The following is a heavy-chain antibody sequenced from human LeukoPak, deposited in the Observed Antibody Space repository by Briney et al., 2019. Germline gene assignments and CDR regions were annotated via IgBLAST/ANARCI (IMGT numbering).Heavy chain of an antibody. CDR2: IYYSGST. Sequence: SETLSLTCTVSGGSISSYYWSWLRQPPGKGLEWVGYIYYSGSTNYNPSPTSRGPISVDTSNNQFSLKLSSVTAADTAVYYCARSGRGYYDSSGYYTALDYWGQGTLVTVSS. CDR3: ARSGRGYYDSSGYYTALDY. V-gene: IGHV4-59*12. CDR1: GGSISSYY. D-gene: IGHD3-22*01. J-gene: IGHJ4*02.